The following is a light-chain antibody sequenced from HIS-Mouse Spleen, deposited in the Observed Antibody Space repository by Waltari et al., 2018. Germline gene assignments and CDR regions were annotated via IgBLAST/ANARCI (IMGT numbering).Light chain of an antibody. CDR1: SSDVVLYNL. V-gene: IGLV2-23*03. CDR2: EGS. J-gene: IGLJ2*01. Sequence: QSALTQPASVSGSPGQSITISCTCTSSDVVLYNLVSWYQQHPGKAPKLMIYEGSKRTSGVSNRFSGSKSGNTASLTISGLQAEDEADYYCCSYAGSSTFEVFGGGTKLTVL. CDR3: CSYAGSSTFEV.